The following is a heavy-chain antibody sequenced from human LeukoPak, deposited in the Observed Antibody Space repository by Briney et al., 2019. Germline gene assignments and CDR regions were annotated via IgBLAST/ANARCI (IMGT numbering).Heavy chain of an antibody. V-gene: IGHV3-21*01. J-gene: IGHJ4*02. CDR3: ARGPDIVVVVAADVTGYYFDY. CDR2: ISSSSSYI. Sequence: GGSLRLSCAASGFTFSSYSMNWVRQAPGKGLEWVSSISSSSSYIYYADSVKGRFTISRDNSKNTLYLQMNSLRAEDTAVYYCARGPDIVVVVAADVTGYYFDYWGQGTLVTVSS. CDR1: GFTFSSYS. D-gene: IGHD2-15*01.